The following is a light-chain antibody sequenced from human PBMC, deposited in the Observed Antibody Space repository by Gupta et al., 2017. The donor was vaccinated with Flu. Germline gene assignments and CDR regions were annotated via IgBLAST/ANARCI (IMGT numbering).Light chain of an antibody. V-gene: IGKV1-27*01. J-gene: IGKJ1*01. CDR1: QTISTF. Sequence: QTISTFLAWYQQKPGNAPKLLIFAASTLHSGVPSRFSGSGSGTDFTLTINSLQPEDVATYYCQKDGTAPRTFGQGTRVEI. CDR3: QKDGTAPRT. CDR2: AAS.